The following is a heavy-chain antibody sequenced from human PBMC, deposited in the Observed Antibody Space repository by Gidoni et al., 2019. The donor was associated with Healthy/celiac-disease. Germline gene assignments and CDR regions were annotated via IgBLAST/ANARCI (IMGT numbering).Heavy chain of an antibody. CDR2: INPNSGGT. V-gene: IGHV1-2*02. J-gene: IGHJ5*02. CDR1: GYTFTGYY. D-gene: IGHD5-18*01. CDR3: ARGIQLWLNPPPFPFDP. Sequence: QVQLVQSGAEVKKPGASVKVSCKASGYTFTGYYMHWVRQAPGQGLEWMGWINPNSGGTNYAQKFQGRVTMTRDTSISTAYMELSRLRSDDTAVYYCARGIQLWLNPPPFPFDPWGQGTLVTVSS.